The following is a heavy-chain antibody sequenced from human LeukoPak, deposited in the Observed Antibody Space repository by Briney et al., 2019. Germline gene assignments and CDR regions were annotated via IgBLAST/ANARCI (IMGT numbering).Heavy chain of an antibody. V-gene: IGHV4-59*01. CDR1: GGSISSYY. D-gene: IGHD2-2*01. J-gene: IGHJ6*02. CDR2: IYYSGST. Sequence: SETLSLTCTVSGGSISSYYWSWIRQPPGKGLEWIGYIYYSGSTNYNPSLRSRVTISVDTSKNQFSLKLSSVTAADTAVYYCARDVGSYCSSTSRYYYYGMDVWGQGTTVTVSS. CDR3: ARDVGSYCSSTSRYYYYGMDV.